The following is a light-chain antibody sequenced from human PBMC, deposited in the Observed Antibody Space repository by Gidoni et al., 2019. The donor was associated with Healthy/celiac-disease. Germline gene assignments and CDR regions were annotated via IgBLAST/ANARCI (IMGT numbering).Light chain of an antibody. V-gene: IGLV2-14*01. CDR2: DVS. CDR3: SSYTSSGVV. J-gene: IGLJ2*01. CDR1: SSDVGGYNY. Sequence: QSALTQPASVSGSPGQSITISCTGTSSDVGGYNYVSWYQQHPGKAPKLMIYDVSNRPSGVSNRFSGSKSSNTASLTISGLQAEDEADYYCSSYTSSGVVFGGGTKLTVL.